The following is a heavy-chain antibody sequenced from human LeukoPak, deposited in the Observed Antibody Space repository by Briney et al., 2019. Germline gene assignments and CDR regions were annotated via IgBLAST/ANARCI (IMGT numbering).Heavy chain of an antibody. Sequence: GGSLRLSCAASGFTFSSYSMNWVRQAPGKGLEWVSSISRSSSYIYYADSVKGRFTISRDNAKNSLYLQMNSLRAEDTAVYYCARVDSSGYYLVGACDIWGQGTMVTVSS. J-gene: IGHJ3*02. CDR1: GFTFSSYS. CDR2: ISRSSSYI. CDR3: ARVDSSGYYLVGACDI. V-gene: IGHV3-21*01. D-gene: IGHD3-22*01.